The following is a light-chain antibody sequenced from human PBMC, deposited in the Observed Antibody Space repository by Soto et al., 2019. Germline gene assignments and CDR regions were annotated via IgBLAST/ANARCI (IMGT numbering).Light chain of an antibody. CDR3: SSYTSSSTRV. CDR1: SSDVGGYKY. J-gene: IGLJ1*01. CDR2: DIR. V-gene: IGLV2-14*03. Sequence: QSALTQPASVSGSPGQSITISCTGTSSDVGGYKYVSWYQQHPDKAPKLMIYDIRNRPSGVSNRFSGSKSGNTASLTISGLQAEDEADYYRSSYTSSSTRVFGTGTKLTVL.